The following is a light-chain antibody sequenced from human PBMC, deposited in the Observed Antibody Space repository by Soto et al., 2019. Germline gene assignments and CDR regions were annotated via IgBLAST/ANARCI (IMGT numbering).Light chain of an antibody. V-gene: IGKV1-5*01. CDR2: GAS. CDR1: QSISNR. J-gene: IGKJ1*01. CDR3: QQYNIYPWT. Sequence: DIQMTQSPSSLSASVGDRVTITCRASQSISNRFAWYQQRPGKAPKYLIYGASTLDSGAPSRFSGSGSWTEFTLSISSLQPDDFATYYCQQYNIYPWTFGQGTKVDIK.